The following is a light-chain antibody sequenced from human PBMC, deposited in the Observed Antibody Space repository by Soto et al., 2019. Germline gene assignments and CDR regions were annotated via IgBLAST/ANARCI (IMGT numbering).Light chain of an antibody. CDR2: DAS. Sequence: SQDTQTVAHGEIATLSCRAIQSVSSYLAWYQQKPGQAPRLLIYDASNRATGIPARFSGSGSGTDLTLTVSSLEHEDFAVYYCQERSTWPAAWMSGQGTTVDIK. J-gene: IGKJ1*01. CDR3: QERSTWPAAWM. V-gene: IGKV3-11*01. CDR1: QSVSSY.